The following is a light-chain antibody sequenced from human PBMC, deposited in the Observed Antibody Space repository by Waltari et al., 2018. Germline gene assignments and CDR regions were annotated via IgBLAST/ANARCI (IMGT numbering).Light chain of an antibody. CDR2: DAS. CDR1: QSVSNY. CDR3: QQRSNWPPT. V-gene: IGKV3-11*01. J-gene: IGKJ4*01. Sequence: SCRASQSVSNYLGWYQQKPGQAPRLLIYDASNRATGIPARFSGSGSGTDFTLTINSLEPEDFAVYYCQQRSNWPPTFGGGTKVEIK.